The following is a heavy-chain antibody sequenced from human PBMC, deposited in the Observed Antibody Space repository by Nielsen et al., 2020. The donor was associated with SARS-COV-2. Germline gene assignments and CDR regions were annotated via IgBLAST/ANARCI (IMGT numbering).Heavy chain of an antibody. D-gene: IGHD2-15*01. J-gene: IGHJ4*02. V-gene: IGHV1-18*01. CDR2: ISAYNGNT. Sequence: WVRQAPGQGLEWMGWISAYNGNTNYAQKLQGRVTMTTDTSTSTAYMELRSLRSEDTAVYYCARGYRTGYCSGGSCYGPVDYWGQGTLVTVSS. CDR3: ARGYRTGYCSGGSCYGPVDY.